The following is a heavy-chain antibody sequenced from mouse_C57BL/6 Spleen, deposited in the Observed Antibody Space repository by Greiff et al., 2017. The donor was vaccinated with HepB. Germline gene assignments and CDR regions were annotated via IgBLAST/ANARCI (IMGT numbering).Heavy chain of an antibody. CDR1: GYTFTSYW. Sequence: VQLQQSGTVLARPGASVKMSCKTSGYTFTSYWMHWVKQRPGQGLEWIGAIYPGNSDTSYNQKFKGKAKLTAVTSASTAYMELSSLTNEDSAVYYCTKDYYGSSSIFYYAMDYWGQGTSVTVSS. CDR2: IYPGNSDT. CDR3: TKDYYGSSSIFYYAMDY. D-gene: IGHD1-1*01. J-gene: IGHJ4*01. V-gene: IGHV1-5*01.